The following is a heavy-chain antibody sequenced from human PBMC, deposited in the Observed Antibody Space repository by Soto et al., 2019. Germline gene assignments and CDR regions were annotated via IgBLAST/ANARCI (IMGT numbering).Heavy chain of an antibody. CDR2: IYYSRNT. J-gene: IGHJ5*02. CDR1: GGSISSGGYY. Sequence: QVQLQESGPGLVKPSQTLSLTCTVSGGSISSGGYYWNWIRQHPGKGLEWIRYIYYSRNTYYNPSFKSLVTRTVETSKTQSALKLSSLTAADEAVDYGARSVFPWGQGAMVAGSS. V-gene: IGHV4-31*01. CDR3: ARSVFP.